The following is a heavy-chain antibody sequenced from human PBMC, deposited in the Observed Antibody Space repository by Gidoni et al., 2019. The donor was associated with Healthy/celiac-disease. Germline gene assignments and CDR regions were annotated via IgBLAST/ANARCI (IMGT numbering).Heavy chain of an antibody. CDR2: IIPIFGTA. V-gene: IGHV1-69*01. CDR1: GGPFSIYA. Sequence: QVQLVQSGAEVRKPGSSVKVSCRGSGGPFSIYAISWVRQAPGQGLECMGGIIPIFGTANYAQKFQGRVTITAYESTSTAYMELSSLRSEDTAVYYCASGTIFGVVIIPEFYYYGMDVWGQGTTVTVSS. D-gene: IGHD3-3*01. CDR3: ASGTIFGVVIIPEFYYYGMDV. J-gene: IGHJ6*02.